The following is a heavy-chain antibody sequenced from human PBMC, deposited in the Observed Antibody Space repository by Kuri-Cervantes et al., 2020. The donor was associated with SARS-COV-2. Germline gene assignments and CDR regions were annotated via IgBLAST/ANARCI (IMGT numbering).Heavy chain of an antibody. CDR3: AKTNTIFGVVSWFDP. J-gene: IGHJ5*02. CDR2: IQYDGSNK. CDR1: GFTFSSYG. Sequence: GGSLRLSCAASGFTFSSYGMHWVRQAPGKGLEWVAFIQYDGSNKYYADSVKGRFTISRDNSKNTLYLQMNSLRAEDTAVYYCAKTNTIFGVVSWFDPWGQGTLVTVSS. D-gene: IGHD3-3*01. V-gene: IGHV3-30*02.